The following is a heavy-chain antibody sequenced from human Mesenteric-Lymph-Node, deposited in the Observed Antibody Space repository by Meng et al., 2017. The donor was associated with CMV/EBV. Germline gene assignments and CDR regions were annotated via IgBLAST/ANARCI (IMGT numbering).Heavy chain of an antibody. Sequence: GGSLRLSCEASGFTLSRNWMSWVRQAPGKGLEWVANINEDGSEKNYVDSVKGRFTISRDNAKKSLYLQMNSLRGEDTAVYYCARPVEGIRETLDYWGQGTLVTVSS. CDR1: GFTLSRNW. V-gene: IGHV3-7*01. CDR2: INEDGSEK. CDR3: ARPVEGIRETLDY. J-gene: IGHJ4*02. D-gene: IGHD4-23*01.